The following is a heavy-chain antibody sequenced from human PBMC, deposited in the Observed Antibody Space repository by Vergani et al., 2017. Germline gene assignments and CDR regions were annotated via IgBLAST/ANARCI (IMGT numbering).Heavy chain of an antibody. D-gene: IGHD3-22*01. V-gene: IGHV3-48*01. CDR3: ARDRYDSSGYYRDC. CDR1: GFTFSSYS. CDR2: ISSTSSTI. J-gene: IGHJ4*02. Sequence: EVQLVESGGGLVQPGGSLGLSCAASGFTFSSYSMNWVRQAPGKGLEWVSYISSTSSTIYYADSVKGRFTISRDNAKNSLYVQMNSLRAEDTAVYYCARDRYDSSGYYRDCWGQGTLVTVSS.